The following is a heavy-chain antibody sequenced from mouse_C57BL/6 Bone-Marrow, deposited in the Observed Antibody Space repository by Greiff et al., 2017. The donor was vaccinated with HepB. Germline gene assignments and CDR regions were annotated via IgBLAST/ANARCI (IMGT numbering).Heavy chain of an antibody. D-gene: IGHD1-1*01. CDR2: ISSGSSTI. Sequence: DVHLVESGGGLVKPGGSLKLSCAASGFTFSDYGMHWVRQAPEKGLEWVAYISSGSSTIYYADTVKGRFTISRDNAKNTLFLQMTSLRSEDTAMYYCARQGTTVVAPYWYFEVWGTGTTVTVSS. J-gene: IGHJ1*03. V-gene: IGHV5-17*01. CDR1: GFTFSDYG. CDR3: ARQGTTVVAPYWYFEV.